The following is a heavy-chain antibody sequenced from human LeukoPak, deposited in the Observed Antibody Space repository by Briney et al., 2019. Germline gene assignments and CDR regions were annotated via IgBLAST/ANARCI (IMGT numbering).Heavy chain of an antibody. D-gene: IGHD5-12*01. CDR2: IIPILGIA. Sequence: GASVKVSCKASGYTFTSYYMHWVRQAPGQGLEWMGRIIPILGIANYAQKFQGRVTITADKSTSTAYMELSSLRSEDTAVYYCAREFRRGYSGYDWGVPHYWGQGTLVTVSS. V-gene: IGHV1-69*04. CDR1: GYTFTSYY. CDR3: AREFRRGYSGYDWGVPHY. J-gene: IGHJ4*02.